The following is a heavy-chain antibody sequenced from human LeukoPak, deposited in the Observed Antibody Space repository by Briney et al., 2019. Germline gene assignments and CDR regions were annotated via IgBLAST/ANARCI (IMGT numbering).Heavy chain of an antibody. CDR3: ASVWFGESLPWFDP. CDR1: GGSISSSSYY. J-gene: IGHJ5*02. CDR2: IYYSGST. V-gene: IGHV4-39*07. D-gene: IGHD3-10*01. Sequence: SETLSLTCTVSGGSISSSSYYWGWLRQPPGKGLEWIGSIYYSGSTYYNPSLKSRVTISVDTSKNQFSLKLSSVTAADTAVYYCASVWFGESLPWFDPWGQGTLATVSS.